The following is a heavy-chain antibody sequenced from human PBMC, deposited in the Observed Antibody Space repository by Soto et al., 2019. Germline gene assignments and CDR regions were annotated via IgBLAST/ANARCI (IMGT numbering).Heavy chain of an antibody. J-gene: IGHJ4*02. CDR1: GFTFSSYA. CDR3: VKALRGSYFNF. V-gene: IGHV3-64D*06. Sequence: PGGSLRLSCSASGFTFSSYAMHWVRQAPGKGLKYVSAISSNGGSTYYADSVKGRFTISRDNSKNTLYLQMSSLRAEDTAVYYCVKALRGSYFNFWGQGTLVTVSS. D-gene: IGHD3-16*01. CDR2: ISSNGGST.